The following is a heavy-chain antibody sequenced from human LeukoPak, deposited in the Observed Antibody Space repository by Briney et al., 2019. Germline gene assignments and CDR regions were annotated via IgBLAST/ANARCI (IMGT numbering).Heavy chain of an antibody. CDR2: IYYTGST. D-gene: IGHD3-22*01. V-gene: IGHV4-59*01. Sequence: SETVSLTCTVSGGSISSDYWSWIRQPPGKGLEWIGYIYYTGSTSYNPSLKSRVTISVDTSKNQFSLKLSSVTAADTAVYYCARSAGITMIVAGAFDIWGQGTMVTVSS. J-gene: IGHJ3*02. CDR3: ARSAGITMIVAGAFDI. CDR1: GGSISSDY.